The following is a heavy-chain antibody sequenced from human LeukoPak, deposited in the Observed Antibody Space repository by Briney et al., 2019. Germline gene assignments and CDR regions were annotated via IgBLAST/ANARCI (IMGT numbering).Heavy chain of an antibody. J-gene: IGHJ4*02. CDR2: ISYDGSNK. D-gene: IGHD1-14*01. V-gene: IGHV3-30*18. CDR3: AKDIKSFHDGFDY. Sequence: GGSLRLSCAASGFTFSSYGMHWVRQAPGKGLEWVAVISYDGSNKYYADSVKGRFTISRDNSKNTLYLQMNSLRAEDTAVYYCAKDIKSFHDGFDYWGQGTLVTVSS. CDR1: GFTFSSYG.